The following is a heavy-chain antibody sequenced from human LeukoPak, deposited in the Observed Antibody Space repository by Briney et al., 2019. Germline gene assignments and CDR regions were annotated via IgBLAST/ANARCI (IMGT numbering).Heavy chain of an antibody. V-gene: IGHV3-48*01. J-gene: IGHJ4*02. CDR1: GFTFSSYS. Sequence: TGGSLRLSCAVSGFTFSSYSMNWVRQAPGKGLEWVSYISTSGSPIYYADSVKGRFTISRDNAKNSLYLQMNSLRAEDTAVYYYARTIDYWGQGTLVTVSS. CDR2: ISTSGSPI. CDR3: ARTIDY.